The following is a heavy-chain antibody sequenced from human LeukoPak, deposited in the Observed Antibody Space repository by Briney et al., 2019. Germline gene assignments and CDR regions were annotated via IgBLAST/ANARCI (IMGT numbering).Heavy chain of an antibody. CDR2: IYYSGST. CDR1: GGSISSSSYY. CDR3: ARSIAARPPFDY. D-gene: IGHD6-6*01. J-gene: IGHJ4*02. V-gene: IGHV4-39*01. Sequence: PSETLSLTCTVPGGSISSSSYYWGWIRQPPGKGLEWIGSIYYSGSTYYNPSLKSRVTISVDTSKNQFSLKLSSVTAADTAVYYCARSIAARPPFDYWGQGTLVTVSS.